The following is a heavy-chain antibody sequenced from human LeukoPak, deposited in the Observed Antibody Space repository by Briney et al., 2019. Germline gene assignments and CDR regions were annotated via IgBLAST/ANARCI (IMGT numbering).Heavy chain of an antibody. CDR3: AKDVWQQLTPFSSVLGGVDY. Sequence: GGSLRLSCAASGFTFSSYAMSWVRQAPGKGLEWVSAISGGGGSTYYADSVKGRFTISRDNSKNTLYLQMNSLRAEDTAVYYCAKDVWQQLTPFSSVLGGVDYWGQGTLVTVSS. J-gene: IGHJ4*02. CDR1: GFTFSSYA. V-gene: IGHV3-23*01. CDR2: ISGGGGST. D-gene: IGHD6-13*01.